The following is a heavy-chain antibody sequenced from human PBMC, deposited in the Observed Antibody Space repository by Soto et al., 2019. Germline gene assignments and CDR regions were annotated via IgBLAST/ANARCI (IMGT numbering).Heavy chain of an antibody. CDR2: ISATGGST. Sequence: EVQLLESGGGLVQPGGSLRLSCAASGFTFSNYAMSWVRQAPGKGLEWVSFISATGGSTYYADSVRDRFTLSRDNSKNTLYLQMNSQRAEDTAVYYCAKDRPIGNSYGHLGCWGQGTLVTVSS. CDR3: AKDRPIGNSYGHLGC. CDR1: GFTFSNYA. V-gene: IGHV3-23*01. D-gene: IGHD5-18*01. J-gene: IGHJ4*02.